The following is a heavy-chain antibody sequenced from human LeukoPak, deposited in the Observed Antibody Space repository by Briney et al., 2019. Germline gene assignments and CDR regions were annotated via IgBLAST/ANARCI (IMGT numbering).Heavy chain of an antibody. CDR1: GFTFSRFG. D-gene: IGHD3-10*01. V-gene: IGHV3-30*18. CDR2: ISYDGSNK. J-gene: IGHJ3*02. Sequence: GGSLRLSCAASGFTFSRFGMHWVRQAPGKGLEWVALISYDGSNKYYADSVKGRFTISRDNSKNTLYLQMNSLRAEDTAVYYCAKLLTYYYGSGSYGAFDIWGQGTMVTVSS. CDR3: AKLLTYYYGSGSYGAFDI.